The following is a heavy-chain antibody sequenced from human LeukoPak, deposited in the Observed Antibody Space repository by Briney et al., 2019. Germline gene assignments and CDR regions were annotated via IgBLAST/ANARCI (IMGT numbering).Heavy chain of an antibody. V-gene: IGHV1-69*13. CDR3: AGKTSTVTTFGAFDI. Sequence: ASVKVSCKASGGTFTGQAISWVRQAPGQGLEWMGGIVPVFGSGDYAQKFQGRLTTTADESTNTVYMELSSLRSEDTAVYYCAGKTSTVTTFGAFDIWGQGTMVTVSS. CDR1: GGTFTGQA. CDR2: IVPVFGSG. D-gene: IGHD4-17*01. J-gene: IGHJ3*02.